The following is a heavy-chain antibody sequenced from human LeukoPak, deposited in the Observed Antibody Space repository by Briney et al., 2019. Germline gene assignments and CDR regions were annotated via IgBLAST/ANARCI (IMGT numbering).Heavy chain of an antibody. V-gene: IGHV3-21*01. Sequence: GSLRLSCAASGFTFSSYSMNWVRRAPGKGLEWVSSISSSSSYIYYADSVKGRFTISRDNAKNSLYLQMNSLRAEDTAVYYCARDHRSAFGVWGQGTMVTVSS. CDR3: ARDHRSAFGV. CDR1: GFTFSSYS. J-gene: IGHJ3*01. CDR2: ISSSSSYI.